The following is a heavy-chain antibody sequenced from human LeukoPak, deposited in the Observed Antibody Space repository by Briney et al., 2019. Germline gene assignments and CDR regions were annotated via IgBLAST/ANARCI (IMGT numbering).Heavy chain of an antibody. CDR1: GGTFSSYA. V-gene: IGHV1-69*01. CDR2: IIPIFGTA. J-gene: IGHJ6*02. Sequence: GSSVKVSCKASGGTFSSYAISWVRQAPGQGLEWMGGIIPIFGTANYAQKFQGRVTITADESTSTGYMELSSLRAEDTALYYCARGHYYYAMDVWGQGTTVTVSS. CDR3: ARGHYYYAMDV.